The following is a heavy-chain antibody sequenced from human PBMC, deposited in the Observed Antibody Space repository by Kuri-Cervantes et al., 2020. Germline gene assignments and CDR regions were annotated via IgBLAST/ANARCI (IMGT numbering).Heavy chain of an antibody. J-gene: IGHJ6*03. Sequence: SGPTLVKPTQTLTLTCTFSGFSLSTSGMCVSWVRQPPGKALEWLALIDRDDVKYYSTSLKTSFTISRDTSKNQVVLTMTNMDPVDTATYYCARSNWNGFYYYTDVWGKGTTVTVSS. CDR2: IDRDDVK. V-gene: IGHV2-70*20. D-gene: IGHD1-20*01. CDR3: ARSNWNGFYYYTDV. CDR1: GFSLSTSGMC.